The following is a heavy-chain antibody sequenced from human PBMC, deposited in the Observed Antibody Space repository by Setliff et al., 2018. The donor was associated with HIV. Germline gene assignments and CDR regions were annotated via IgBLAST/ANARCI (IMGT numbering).Heavy chain of an antibody. Sequence: ASVKVSCKTSGYSFINYAMNWVRQAPGQGLEWMGWVNTHTGSPTYAQAFTGRFVFSVDTSVTTAYLEISSLKAEDTAVYYCATALYGDYGGDLNWLDPWGRGTLVTVSS. CDR2: VNTHTGSP. CDR1: GYSFINYA. J-gene: IGHJ5*02. D-gene: IGHD4-17*01. CDR3: ATALYGDYGGDLNWLDP. V-gene: IGHV7-4-1*02.